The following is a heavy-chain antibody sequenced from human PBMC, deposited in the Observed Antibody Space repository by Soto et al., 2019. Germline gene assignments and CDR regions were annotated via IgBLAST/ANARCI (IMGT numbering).Heavy chain of an antibody. CDR3: SRFAARPPFEY. D-gene: IGHD6-6*01. V-gene: IGHV4-39*01. CDR1: GGSINSSYY. J-gene: IGHJ4*02. Sequence: SETLSLTCIVSGGSINSSYYWCWIRQPPGKAPEWIGSIYYSGTTYYNPSLKSRVTISVDSSRNQVSLKMTSVTAADTAVYYCSRFAARPPFEYWGQGLVVTVS. CDR2: IYYSGTT.